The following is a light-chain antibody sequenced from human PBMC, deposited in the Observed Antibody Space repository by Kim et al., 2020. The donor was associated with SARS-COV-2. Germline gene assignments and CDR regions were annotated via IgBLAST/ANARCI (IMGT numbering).Light chain of an antibody. V-gene: IGKV3-15*01. CDR1: QSVSSN. CDR3: QQYNNWPFT. Sequence: EIVMTQSPATLSVSPGETDTLSCRASQSVSSNLAWYQQKPGQAPRLLIYAGSTRATGIPATFSGSGSGADFTLTISSLQSEDFAIYYCQQYNNWPFTFGPGTKVDIK. CDR2: AGS. J-gene: IGKJ3*01.